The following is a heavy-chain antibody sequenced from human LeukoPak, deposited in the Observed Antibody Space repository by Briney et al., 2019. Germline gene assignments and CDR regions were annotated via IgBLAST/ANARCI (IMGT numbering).Heavy chain of an antibody. CDR3: AKDRVSSETDFDS. CDR1: GFTFSNYG. V-gene: IGHV3-30*02. Sequence: PGGSLRLSCAASGFTFSNYGIHWVRQAPGKGLEWVAFIRYDGSNEYYADSVKGRFTISRDNSKNTVYLQMNSLRAEDTAVYYCAKDRVSSETDFDSWGQGTLATVSS. J-gene: IGHJ4*02. CDR2: IRYDGSNE. D-gene: IGHD3-22*01.